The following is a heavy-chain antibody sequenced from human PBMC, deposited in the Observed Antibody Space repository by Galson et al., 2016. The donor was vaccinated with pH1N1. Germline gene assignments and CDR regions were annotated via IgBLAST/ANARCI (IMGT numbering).Heavy chain of an antibody. CDR2: VSSEGSVH. V-gene: IGHV3-30*18. Sequence: SLRLSCAGTGFIFSRYGMHWVRQAPGKGLEWLTVVSSEGSVHYCAETVKGRFTTSRDNSRDTFYLQMNSLRAEDTAVYYCTKEGDGRLKYAFPMWGQGTMVTVSS. J-gene: IGHJ3*02. CDR1: GFIFSRYG. D-gene: IGHD2-15*01. CDR3: TKEGDGRLKYAFPM.